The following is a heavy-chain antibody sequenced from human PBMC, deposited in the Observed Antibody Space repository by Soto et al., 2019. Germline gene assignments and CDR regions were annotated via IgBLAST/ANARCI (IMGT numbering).Heavy chain of an antibody. CDR2: IYYSGST. CDR3: ARHDLGSYPSYYYYGMDV. V-gene: IGHV4-39*07. CDR1: GGSISSSSYY. D-gene: IGHD3-16*02. Sequence: SETLSLTCTVSGGSISSSSYYWGWIRQPPGKGLEWIGSIYYSGSTYYNPSLKSRVTISVDTSKNQFSLKLSSVTAADTAVYYCARHDLGSYPSYYYYGMDVWGQGTTVTVSS. J-gene: IGHJ6*02.